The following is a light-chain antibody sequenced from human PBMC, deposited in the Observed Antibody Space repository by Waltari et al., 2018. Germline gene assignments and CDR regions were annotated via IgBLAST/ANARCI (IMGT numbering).Light chain of an antibody. CDR3: QQSYSTLWT. J-gene: IGKJ1*01. Sequence: DIQMTKSPSSLSASVGDRVTITCRASQSINNYLNWYQQKPGKAPNLLIYAASNLQSGVPTRFSCRGSGTDFTLTINSLHPEDFATYYCQQSYSTLWTFGQGTKVEIK. CDR1: QSINNY. CDR2: AAS. V-gene: IGKV1-39*01.